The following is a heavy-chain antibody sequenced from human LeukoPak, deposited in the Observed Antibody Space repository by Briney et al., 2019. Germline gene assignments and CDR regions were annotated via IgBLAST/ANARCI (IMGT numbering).Heavy chain of an antibody. Sequence: ASVKVSCKASGYTFTSYYMHWVRQAPGQGLEWMGWINPNSGGTNYAQKFQGRVTMTRDTSISTAYMELSRLRSDDTAVYYCARDAAPSSGWYYFDYWGQGTLVTVSS. CDR2: INPNSGGT. CDR3: ARDAAPSSGWYYFDY. J-gene: IGHJ4*02. CDR1: GYTFTSYY. V-gene: IGHV1-2*02. D-gene: IGHD6-19*01.